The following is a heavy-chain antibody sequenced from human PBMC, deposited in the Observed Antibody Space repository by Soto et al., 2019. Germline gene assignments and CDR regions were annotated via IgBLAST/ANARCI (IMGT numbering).Heavy chain of an antibody. CDR1: GFTFSSYG. D-gene: IGHD3-3*01. V-gene: IGHV3-33*01. J-gene: IGHJ6*02. CDR2: IWYDGSNK. CDR3: ARARITIFGVVTPYLDV. Sequence: QVQLVESGGGVVQPGRSLRLSCAASGFTFSSYGMHWVRQAPGKGLEWVAVIWYDGSNKYYADSVKGRFTISRDNYKNTLYLQMNSLRAEDTAVYYCARARITIFGVVTPYLDVWGQGTTVTVSS.